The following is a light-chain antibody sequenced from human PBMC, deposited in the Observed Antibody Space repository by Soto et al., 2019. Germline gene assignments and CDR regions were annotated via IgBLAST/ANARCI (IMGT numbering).Light chain of an antibody. CDR1: QVIGSS. V-gene: IGKV1-12*01. J-gene: IGKJ3*01. CDR3: QQGNSFPLT. Sequence: DIQMTQSPSSVSASVGDRVTITCRASQVIGSSLAWYQQKPGKAPHLLIYAAASLQSGVATRFSATFSGTEFTLTINNLQPEDVATYFCQQGNSFPLTFGPGTRVDIK. CDR2: AAA.